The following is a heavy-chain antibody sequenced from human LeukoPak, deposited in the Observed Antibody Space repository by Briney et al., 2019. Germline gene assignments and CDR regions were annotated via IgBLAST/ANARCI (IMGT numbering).Heavy chain of an antibody. CDR2: IKQDGSEK. V-gene: IGHV3-7*03. J-gene: IGHJ4*02. D-gene: IGHD3-10*01. Sequence: PGGSLSLSRVVSGFTFSSYSMSWVRQAPGKGLEWVANIKQDGSEKYYVDSVKGRFTISRDNAKNSLYLQMNSLRDEDTAVYYCARVRGSGSRDYWGQGSLVTVSS. CDR3: ARVRGSGSRDY. CDR1: GFTFSSYS.